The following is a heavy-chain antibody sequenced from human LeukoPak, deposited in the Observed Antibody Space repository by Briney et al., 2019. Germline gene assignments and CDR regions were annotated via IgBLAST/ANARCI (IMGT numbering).Heavy chain of an antibody. V-gene: IGHV1-2*02. Sequence: GASVKVSFKASGYTFTAYYMHWVRQAPGQGPEWMGWINPNSGGTDYAQKFQGRVTMIRDTSISTAYMELSSLTSDDTAVYYCASVLYCGADCYSGRYFFDYWGQGTLVTVSS. CDR2: INPNSGGT. D-gene: IGHD2-21*02. J-gene: IGHJ4*02. CDR3: ASVLYCGADCYSGRYFFDY. CDR1: GYTFTAYY.